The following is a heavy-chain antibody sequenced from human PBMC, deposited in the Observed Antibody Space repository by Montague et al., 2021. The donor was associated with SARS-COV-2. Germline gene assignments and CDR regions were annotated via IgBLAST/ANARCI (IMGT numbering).Heavy chain of an antibody. CDR3: TRGIDSYKTGY. J-gene: IGHJ4*02. Sequence: SETLSLTCTVSDGSVISTYPHWHWVRQSPGRGLEWIGGYLIHIDTADYNASLRSRVTISVDTSKNQFSLKLTSVTAADTAVYYCTRGIDSYKTGYWGQGIQVTVSP. CDR1: DGSVISTYPH. D-gene: IGHD6-13*01. CDR2: LIHIDTA. V-gene: IGHV4-61*01.